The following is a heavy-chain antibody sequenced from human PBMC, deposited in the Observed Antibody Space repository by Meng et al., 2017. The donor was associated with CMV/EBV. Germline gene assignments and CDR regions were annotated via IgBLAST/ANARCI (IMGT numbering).Heavy chain of an antibody. CDR3: AKGGYYDSSGPLPSFDY. Sequence: GESLKISCAASGFTVSSNYMSWVRQAPGKGLEWVSVIYSGGSTYYADSVKGRFTISRDNSKNTLYLQMNSLRAEDTAVYYCAKGGYYDSSGPLPSFDYWGQGTLVTVSS. CDR2: IYSGGST. CDR1: GFTVSSNY. D-gene: IGHD3-22*01. V-gene: IGHV3-53*01. J-gene: IGHJ4*02.